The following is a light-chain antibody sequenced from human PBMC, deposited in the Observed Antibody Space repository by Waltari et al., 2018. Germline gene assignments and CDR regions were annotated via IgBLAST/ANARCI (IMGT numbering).Light chain of an antibody. CDR2: SDN. V-gene: IGLV1-44*01. Sequence: QSVLTQPPSASGTPGQRVTISRSGSSSNTGSNSVNWYQHLPGTAPKLLIYSDNQRPSGVPDRFSGSKSGASASLAISGLQSEDEADYYCAAWDVSLNGLVFGGGTKLTVL. CDR3: AAWDVSLNGLV. CDR1: SSNTGSNS. J-gene: IGLJ2*01.